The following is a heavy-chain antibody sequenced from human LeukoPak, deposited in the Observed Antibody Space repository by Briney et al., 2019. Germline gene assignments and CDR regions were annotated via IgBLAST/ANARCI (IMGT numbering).Heavy chain of an antibody. V-gene: IGHV4-59*07. J-gene: IGHJ4*02. CDR2: IYYSGNT. D-gene: IGHD2-2*01. CDR1: GGPISNYY. CDR3: ARVRYCSTNRCYDREFDN. Sequence: SDTLSLTCTVSGGPISNYYWSWIRQPPGKGLEWIGYIYYSGNTNYNPSLKSRVTISVDTSKNQFSLKLNSVTAADTAVYYCARVRYCSTNRCYDREFDNWGQGTLVTVSS.